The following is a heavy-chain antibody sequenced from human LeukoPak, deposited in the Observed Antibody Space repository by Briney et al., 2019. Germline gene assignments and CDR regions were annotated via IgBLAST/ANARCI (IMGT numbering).Heavy chain of an antibody. CDR1: YGSISTYL. D-gene: IGHD1-26*01. CDR2: TFASGST. Sequence: SETLSLTCTVSYGSISTYLWNWVRQPAGKGLEWIGRTFASGSTFYSPSLKSRVTMSVDTSKSQFSLKLNSVTAADTAVYYCARGAGYSREVNYYYYMDVWGKGTTVTVSS. J-gene: IGHJ6*03. CDR3: ARGAGYSREVNYYYYMDV. V-gene: IGHV4-4*07.